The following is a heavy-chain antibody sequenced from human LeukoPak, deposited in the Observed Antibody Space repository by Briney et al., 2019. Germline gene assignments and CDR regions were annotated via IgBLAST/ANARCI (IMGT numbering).Heavy chain of an antibody. CDR2: ISYSGNT. CDR3: AREKVPENNYYYGMDV. V-gene: IGHV4-30-4*01. Sequence: PSETLSLTCTVSGVSISSGDYHWNWIRQPPGRGLEWIGYISYSGNTYYNPSLKSRLTISLDTSRSQISLRLSSVTAADTAVYYCAREKVPENNYYYGMDVWGKGTTVTVSS. J-gene: IGHJ6*04. D-gene: IGHD2-2*01. CDR1: GVSISSGDYH.